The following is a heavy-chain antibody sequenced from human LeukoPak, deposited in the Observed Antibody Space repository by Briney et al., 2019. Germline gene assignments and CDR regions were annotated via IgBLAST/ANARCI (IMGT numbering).Heavy chain of an antibody. CDR3: ATGWDSSGYSLDY. Sequence: PSETLSLTCTVSGGSISSYYWSWIRQPPGKGLEWIGYIYYSGSTNYNPSLKSRVTISVDTSKNQFSLKLSSVTAADTAVYYCATGWDSSGYSLDYWGQGTLVTVSS. D-gene: IGHD3-22*01. J-gene: IGHJ4*02. CDR1: GGSISSYY. V-gene: IGHV4-59*01. CDR2: IYYSGST.